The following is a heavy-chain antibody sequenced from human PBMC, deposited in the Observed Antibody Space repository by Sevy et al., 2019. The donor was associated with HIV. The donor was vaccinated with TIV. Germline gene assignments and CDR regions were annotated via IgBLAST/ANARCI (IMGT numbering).Heavy chain of an antibody. Sequence: GGSLRLSCAASGFTFSNAWMSWVRQAPGKGLEWVGRIKSKTDGGTTDYAAPVKGRFTISRDDSKNTVYLQMNSLKTEGTAVYYCTTDLREIVVVIDDAFDIWGQGTMVTVSS. J-gene: IGHJ3*02. CDR3: TTDLREIVVVIDDAFDI. D-gene: IGHD3-22*01. V-gene: IGHV3-15*01. CDR2: IKSKTDGGTT. CDR1: GFTFSNAW.